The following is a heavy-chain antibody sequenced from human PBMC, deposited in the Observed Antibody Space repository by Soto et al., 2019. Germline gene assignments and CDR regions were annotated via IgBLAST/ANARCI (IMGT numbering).Heavy chain of an antibody. CDR1: GFSLSTSGVG. D-gene: IGHD6-19*01. Sequence: QITLKESGPPLVKPTQTLTLTCTFSGFSLSTSGVGVGWIRQPPGKALEWLALIYWDDAKRYSPSLKSSPTTTKHTANLQAVLTTTHRDPVDSATYYWARRIAVAGGRLGDRGGEGTLVTVSS. J-gene: IGHJ5*02. V-gene: IGHV2-5*02. CDR2: IYWDDAK. CDR3: ARRIAVAGGRLGDR.